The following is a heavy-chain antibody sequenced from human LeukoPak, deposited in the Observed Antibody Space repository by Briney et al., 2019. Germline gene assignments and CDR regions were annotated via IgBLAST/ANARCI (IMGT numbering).Heavy chain of an antibody. CDR2: IYSGGST. Sequence: QTGGSLRLSCAAYGFTVSSNYMSWVRQAPGKGLEWVSVIYSGGSTYYADSVKGRFTISRDNSKNTLYLQMNSLRAEDTAVYYCARVVRYSSWGQGTLVTVSS. CDR3: ARVVRYSS. D-gene: IGHD6-13*01. CDR1: GFTVSSNY. J-gene: IGHJ4*02. V-gene: IGHV3-66*01.